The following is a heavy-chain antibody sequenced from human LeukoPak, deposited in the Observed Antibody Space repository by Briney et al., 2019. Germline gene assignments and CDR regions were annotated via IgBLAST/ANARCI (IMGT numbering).Heavy chain of an antibody. CDR2: INPSGGST. J-gene: IGHJ3*02. D-gene: IGHD3-22*01. CDR1: GYTFTSYY. Sequence: ASVKVSCKASGYTFTSYYMHWVRQAPGQGLEWMGIINPSGGSTSYAQKFQGRVTMTRDTSTSTVYMEQSSLRSEDTAVYYCARGLYYYDSSVGAFDIWGQGTMVTVSS. CDR3: ARGLYYYDSSVGAFDI. V-gene: IGHV1-46*01.